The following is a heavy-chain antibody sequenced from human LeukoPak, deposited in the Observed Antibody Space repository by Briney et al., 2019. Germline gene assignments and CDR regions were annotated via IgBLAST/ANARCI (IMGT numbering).Heavy chain of an antibody. V-gene: IGHV3-23*01. D-gene: IGHD1-26*01. CDR1: GFHFNNYA. J-gene: IGHJ3*02. CDR2: ISGSGGST. Sequence: GGALGPSFAAPGFHFNNYAMRWGRPAPGKGGGGGSAISGSGGSTYYADSVKGRFTISRDNSKNTLYLQMDSLRAEDTALYYCAKDQSGTYGRDALDIWGQGTMVTVSS. CDR3: AKDQSGTYGRDALDI.